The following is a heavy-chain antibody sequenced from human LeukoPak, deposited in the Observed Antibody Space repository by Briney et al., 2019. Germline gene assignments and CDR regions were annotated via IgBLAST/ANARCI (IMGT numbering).Heavy chain of an antibody. CDR1: GYSISSGYY. CDR2: IYYSGST. V-gene: IGHV4-31*03. CDR3: ASLMGGGWELGDLDI. D-gene: IGHD1-26*01. J-gene: IGHJ3*02. Sequence: KPSETLSLTCTVSGYSISSGYYWSWIRQHPGKGLVWIGYIYYSGSTYYNPSLKSRVTISVDTSKNQFSLKLSSVTAADTAVYYCASLMGGGWELGDLDIWGQGTMVTVSS.